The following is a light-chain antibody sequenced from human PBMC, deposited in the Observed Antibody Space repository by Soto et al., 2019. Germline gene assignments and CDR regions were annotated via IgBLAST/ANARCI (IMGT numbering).Light chain of an antibody. V-gene: IGKV1-5*01. CDR1: QSISSW. J-gene: IGKJ1*01. CDR2: ETS. Sequence: DIRMSQSPSAVSGSKGDRATLTCRASQSISSWLAWYQQKPGQAPKLLVYETSTRNTGVPSRFSGSGSGTEFTLTISSLQPDDFAAYHCHHYISSLEAFGQGTKV. CDR3: HHYISSLEA.